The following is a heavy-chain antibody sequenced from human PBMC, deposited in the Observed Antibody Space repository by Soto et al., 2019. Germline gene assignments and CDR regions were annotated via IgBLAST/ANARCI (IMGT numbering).Heavy chain of an antibody. J-gene: IGHJ5*02. CDR1: GGSISSGGYS. Sequence: SETLSLTCAVSGGSISSGGYSWSWIRQPPGKGLEWIGYIYHSGSTYYNPSLKSRVTISVDRSKNQFSLKLSSVTAADTAVYYCARAGTIFGVVTPPNWFDPWGQGTLVTVSS. V-gene: IGHV4-30-2*01. CDR3: ARAGTIFGVVTPPNWFDP. D-gene: IGHD3-3*01. CDR2: IYHSGST.